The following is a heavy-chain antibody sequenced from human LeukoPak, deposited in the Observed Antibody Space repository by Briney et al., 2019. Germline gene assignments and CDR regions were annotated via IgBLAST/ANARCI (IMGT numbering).Heavy chain of an antibody. J-gene: IGHJ4*02. D-gene: IGHD3-10*01. CDR3: ARDPDGSGSYYTYYFDY. CDR1: GGTFSSYA. Sequence: ASVKVSCKASGGTFSSYAISWVRQAPGQGLEWMGRIIPILGIANYAQKFQGRVTITADKSTSTAYMELSSLRSEDTAVYYCARDPDGSGSYYTYYFDYWGQGTLVTVSS. CDR2: IIPILGIA. V-gene: IGHV1-69*04.